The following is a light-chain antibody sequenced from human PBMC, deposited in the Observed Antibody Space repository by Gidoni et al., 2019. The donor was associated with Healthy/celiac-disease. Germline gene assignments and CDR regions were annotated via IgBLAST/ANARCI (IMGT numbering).Light chain of an antibody. V-gene: IGKV1-33*01. Sequence: IQMTPFPSSLSASVGDRVTITCQASQDISNYLNWYQQKPGKAPKLLIYDASNLETGVPSRFSGSGSGTDFTFTISSLQPEDIATYYCQQYDNLPYTFGQGTKLEIK. CDR2: DAS. CDR1: QDISNY. CDR3: QQYDNLPYT. J-gene: IGKJ2*01.